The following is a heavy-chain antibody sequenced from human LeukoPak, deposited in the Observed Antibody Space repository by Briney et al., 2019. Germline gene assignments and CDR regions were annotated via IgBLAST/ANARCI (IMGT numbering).Heavy chain of an antibody. CDR1: GYTFTSYA. D-gene: IGHD3-16*01. CDR2: INAGNGNT. J-gene: IGHJ4*02. V-gene: IGHV1-3*01. CDR3: AREGELYALDY. Sequence: EASVKVSCKASGYTFTSYAMHWVRQAPGQRLEWMGWINAGNGNTKYSQKFQGRVTITRATSASTAYMELSILRSEDTAVYYCAREGELYALDYWGQGTLVTVSS.